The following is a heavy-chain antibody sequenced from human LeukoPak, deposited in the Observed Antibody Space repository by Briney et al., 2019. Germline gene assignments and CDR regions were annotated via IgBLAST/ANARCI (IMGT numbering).Heavy chain of an antibody. J-gene: IGHJ6*03. V-gene: IGHV1-2*02. D-gene: IGHD3-3*01. CDR2: MNPNSGGT. CDR1: GYTFTGYY. Sequence: ASVKVSCKASGYTFTGYYMHWLRQAPGQGLEWMGWMNPNSGGTNYAQKFQGRVTMTRDTSISTAYMELSRLRSDDTAVYYCARAGRPYYDFWSGPHYYYYYMDVWGKGTTVTVSS. CDR3: ARAGRPYYDFWSGPHYYYYYMDV.